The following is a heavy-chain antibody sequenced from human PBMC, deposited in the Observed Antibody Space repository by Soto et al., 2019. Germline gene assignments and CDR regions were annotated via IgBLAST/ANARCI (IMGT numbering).Heavy chain of an antibody. CDR1: GYTFNTYN. D-gene: IGHD1-26*01. V-gene: IGHV1-46*02. CDR2: INPSIGST. CDR3: ARLYSGSRLDY. J-gene: IGHJ4*02. Sequence: ASVKVSCKASGYTFNTYNMYWVRQAPGQGLEWMGVINPSIGSTNYAQKFQGRVIMTRDTSTSTVYMELSTLRSDDTAVYYCARLYSGSRLDYWGQGPLVTVSS.